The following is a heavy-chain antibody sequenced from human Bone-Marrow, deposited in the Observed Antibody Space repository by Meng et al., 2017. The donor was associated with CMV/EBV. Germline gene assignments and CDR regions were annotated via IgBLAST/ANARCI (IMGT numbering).Heavy chain of an antibody. CDR2: INHSGST. CDR3: TGYQLLGSISYFDY. D-gene: IGHD2-2*01. V-gene: IGHV4-34*01. Sequence: QVHHTQGGPGLCKPSGTPAPTFAVFGGSFSGYYWSWIRQPPGKGLEWIGEINHSGSTNYNPSLKSRVTISVDTSKNQFSLKLSSVTAADTAVYYCTGYQLLGSISYFDYWGQGTLVTVSS. CDR1: GGSFSGYY. J-gene: IGHJ4*02.